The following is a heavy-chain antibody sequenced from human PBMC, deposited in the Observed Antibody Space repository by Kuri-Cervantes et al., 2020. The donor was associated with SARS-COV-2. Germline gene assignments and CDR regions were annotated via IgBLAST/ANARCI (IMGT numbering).Heavy chain of an antibody. J-gene: IGHJ4*02. CDR3: TTLIDY. CDR2: VRGKANNYAT. V-gene: IGHV3-73*01. CDR1: GFTFSSYG. Sequence: LTCAASGFTFSSYGMHWVRQGSGKGLEWVGRVRGKANNYATAYAASVKGRFTISRDDSKNMAYLQMNSLKTEDTAVYYCTTLIDYWGQGALVTVSS.